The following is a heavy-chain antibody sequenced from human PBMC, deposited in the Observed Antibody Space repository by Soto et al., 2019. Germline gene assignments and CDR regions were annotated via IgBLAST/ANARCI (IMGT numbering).Heavy chain of an antibody. V-gene: IGHV1-69*01. CDR3: ALGRIVVAGSHAYYGMDI. Sequence: QVQLVQSGAEVKKTGSSVKVSCKASGGNFNTFGFSWVRQAPGQGLEWMGGIIPFFGTAKYSQKFEDKITITADESTNTVYMDLRSLRSEDTAVYYCALGRIVVAGSHAYYGMDIWGQGTTVTVSS. CDR1: GGNFNTFG. J-gene: IGHJ6*02. CDR2: IIPFFGTA. D-gene: IGHD6-19*01.